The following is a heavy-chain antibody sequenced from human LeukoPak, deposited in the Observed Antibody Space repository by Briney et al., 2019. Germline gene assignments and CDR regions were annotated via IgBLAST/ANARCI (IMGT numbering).Heavy chain of an antibody. D-gene: IGHD1-14*01. CDR3: AKVSGGGLYYDGMDV. Sequence: GGSLRLSCAASGFTFSSYAMNWVRQATGKGLEWVSVISGCGGTTYYADSVKGRFTISRDSSKNTLYLQMNSLRAEDTAVYYCAKVSGGGLYYDGMDVWGQGTTVTVSS. V-gene: IGHV3-23*01. CDR1: GFTFSSYA. J-gene: IGHJ6*02. CDR2: ISGCGGTT.